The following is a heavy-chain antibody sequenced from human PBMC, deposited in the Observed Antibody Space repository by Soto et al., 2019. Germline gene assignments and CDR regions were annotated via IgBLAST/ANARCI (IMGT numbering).Heavy chain of an antibody. V-gene: IGHV4-59*01. D-gene: IGHD3-9*01. Sequence: SETLCLPCTVSGGTIRSYYCSWIRQTQGKGLEWIGYIYYSGFTNYNPSLKSRVTISVDTSKNQFSLKPSSVTAADTAVYYCARGGNHAILTVYYFTNWFAPWGQGTLVTGSS. CDR3: ARGGNHAILTVYYFTNWFAP. J-gene: IGHJ5*02. CDR2: IYYSGFT. CDR1: GGTIRSYY.